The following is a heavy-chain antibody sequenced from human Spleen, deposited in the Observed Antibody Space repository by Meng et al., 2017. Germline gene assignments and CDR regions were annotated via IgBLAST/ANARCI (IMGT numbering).Heavy chain of an antibody. CDR1: GFTFSGYS. Sequence: GSLRLSCAASGFTFSGYSMNWVRQAPGKGLEWVSSISGGSDGTTYYANSLKGRFTISRDNSKNTLYLQMNSLRVEDTAVYYCAKAGPRGDYAYFDYWGQGTLVTVSS. CDR3: AKAGPRGDYAYFDY. CDR2: ISGGSDGTT. V-gene: IGHV3-23*01. J-gene: IGHJ4*02. D-gene: IGHD4-17*01.